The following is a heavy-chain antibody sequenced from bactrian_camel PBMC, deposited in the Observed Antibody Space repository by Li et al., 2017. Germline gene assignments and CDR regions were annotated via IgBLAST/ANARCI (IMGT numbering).Heavy chain of an antibody. D-gene: IGHD2*01. J-gene: IGHJ4*01. Sequence: VQLVESGGGSVQSGGPLRLSCAASGFTVSSSIMGWFRQTPGKERDWVASIYIDTGSSLYADSVKDRFTSTQDNTQRTLTVYLQLNSLKPEDTAMYYCAATLVGSCGSSDFRDGDWANWGQGTQVTVS. CDR1: GFTVSSSI. CDR2: IYIDTGSS. V-gene: IGHV3S40*01. CDR3: AATLVGSCGSSDFRDGDWAN.